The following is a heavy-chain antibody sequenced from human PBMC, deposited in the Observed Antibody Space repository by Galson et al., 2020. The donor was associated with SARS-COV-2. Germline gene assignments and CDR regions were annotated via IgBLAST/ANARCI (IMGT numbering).Heavy chain of an antibody. CDR2: IYYSGST. CDR1: GGSISSSRYY. Sequence: ASETLSLTCTVSGGSISSSRYYWGWIRQPPGKGLEWIGSIYYSGSTYYHPSLKSRVTISVDTSKNQFSLKLSSVTAADTAVYYCARAHYDILTGYLGGSTPTLDYWGQGTLVTVSS. J-gene: IGHJ4*02. CDR3: ARAHYDILTGYLGGSTPTLDY. D-gene: IGHD3-9*01. V-gene: IGHV4-39*07.